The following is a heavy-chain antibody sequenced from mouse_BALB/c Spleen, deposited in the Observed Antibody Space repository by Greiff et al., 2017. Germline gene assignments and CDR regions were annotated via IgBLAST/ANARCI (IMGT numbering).Heavy chain of an antibody. J-gene: IGHJ3*01. CDR1: GYSITSDYA. CDR3: ASQGTGFAY. D-gene: IGHD3-3*01. Sequence: EVKLMESGPGLVKPSQSLSLTCTVTGYSITSDYAWNWIRQFPGNKLEWMGYISYSGSTSYNPSLKSRISITRDTSKNQFFLQLNSVTTEDTATYYCASQGTGFAYWGQGTLVTVSA. V-gene: IGHV3-2*02. CDR2: ISYSGST.